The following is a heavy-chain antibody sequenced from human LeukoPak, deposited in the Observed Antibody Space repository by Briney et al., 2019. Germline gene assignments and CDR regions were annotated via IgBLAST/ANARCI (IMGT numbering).Heavy chain of an antibody. J-gene: IGHJ4*02. Sequence: PGGSLRLSCAASGFTFSSYSMNWVRQAPGKGLEWVSYISSSSSTIYYADSVKGRFTISRGNAKNSLYLQMNSLRAEDTAVYYCAREWVAAPDYWGQGTLVTVSS. CDR1: GFTFSSYS. V-gene: IGHV3-48*01. CDR2: ISSSSSTI. D-gene: IGHD6-6*01. CDR3: AREWVAAPDY.